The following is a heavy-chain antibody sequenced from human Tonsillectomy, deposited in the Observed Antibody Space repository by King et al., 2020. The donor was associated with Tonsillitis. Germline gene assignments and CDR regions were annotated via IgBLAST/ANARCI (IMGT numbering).Heavy chain of an antibody. J-gene: IGHJ4*02. Sequence: QLQESGPGLVKPSQTLSLTFTVSGGSIISGSYYWIWIRQPAGKGLEWIWRISTRGSTNYNPSFKSRVTMSVNMSKNQFSLKLSSVTAADTAVYYCARYGLDYYFDYWGQGTLVTVSS. D-gene: IGHD2-8*01. CDR2: ISTRGST. CDR3: ARYGLDYYFDY. CDR1: GGSIISGSYY. V-gene: IGHV4-61*02.